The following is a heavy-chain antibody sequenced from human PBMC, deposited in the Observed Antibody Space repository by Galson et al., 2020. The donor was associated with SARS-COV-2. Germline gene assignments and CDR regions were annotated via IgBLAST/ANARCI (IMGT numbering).Heavy chain of an antibody. D-gene: IGHD4-4*01. CDR2: MNPNNGNT. Sequence: ASVKVSCKASGYTFTAYDINWVRQVPGQGLEWMGWMNPNNGNTDHAQKFQGRVTMTRNTSISTAYKELSSLRSEDTAVYYCARGLTVTTSDYWGQGTLVTVSS. J-gene: IGHJ4*02. V-gene: IGHV1-8*01. CDR3: ARGLTVTTSDY. CDR1: GYTFTAYD.